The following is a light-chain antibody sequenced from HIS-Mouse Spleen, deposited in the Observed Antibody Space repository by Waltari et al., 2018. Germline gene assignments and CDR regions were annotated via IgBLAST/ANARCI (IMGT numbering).Light chain of an antibody. CDR3: YSAADNNLGV. J-gene: IGLJ3*02. CDR1: VLAKKY. V-gene: IGLV3-27*01. Sequence: SYELTQPSSVSLSPGQTARITCSGDVLAKKYARWFQQKPGQAPVLVIYKDSERPSGIPERFSGSSSGTTVTLTISGAQVEDEADYYCYSAADNNLGVFGGGTKLTVL. CDR2: KDS.